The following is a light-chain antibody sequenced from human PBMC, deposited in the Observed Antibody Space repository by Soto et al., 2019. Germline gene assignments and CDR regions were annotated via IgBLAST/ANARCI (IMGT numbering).Light chain of an antibody. CDR3: QQLNSFPIT. J-gene: IGKJ5*01. V-gene: IGKV1-5*03. CDR2: KLS. Sequence: DILMTHSPSTLSASVVDRVTVTFRATQSLGSWLAWYQQKKGKAPNXXIYKLSSLHSGVPSRFSGSGSGTEFTLTITSLQTEDFATYYCQQLNSFPITFGQGTRLEIK. CDR1: QSLGSW.